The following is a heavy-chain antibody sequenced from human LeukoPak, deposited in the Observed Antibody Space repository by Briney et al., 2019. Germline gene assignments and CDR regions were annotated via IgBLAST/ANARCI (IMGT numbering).Heavy chain of an antibody. D-gene: IGHD3-22*01. CDR3: AKSGGRTSSYYYSDY. V-gene: IGHV3-23*01. CDR2: ISGSGANT. CDR1: GFTFSSFA. J-gene: IGHJ4*02. Sequence: GESLKISCAASGFTFSSFAMSWVRQAPGKGLEWVSGISGSGANTYYAASVKGRVTVSRDNSKNTLYLQMNSLRGEDTAVYYCAKSGGRTSSYYYSDYWGQGTLVTVSS.